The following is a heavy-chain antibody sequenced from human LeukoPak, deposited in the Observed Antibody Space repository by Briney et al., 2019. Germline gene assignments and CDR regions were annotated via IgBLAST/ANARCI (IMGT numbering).Heavy chain of an antibody. CDR3: ARGSVYGDYAY. CDR2: IYYSGST. J-gene: IGHJ4*02. CDR1: GGSISSGDYY. Sequence: SETLSLTCTVSGGSISSGDYYWSWIRQPPGKGLEWIGYIYYSGSTYYNPSLKSRVTISVDTSKNQFSLKLSSVTAADTAVYYCARGSVYGDYAYWGQGTLVTVSS. D-gene: IGHD4-17*01. V-gene: IGHV4-30-4*01.